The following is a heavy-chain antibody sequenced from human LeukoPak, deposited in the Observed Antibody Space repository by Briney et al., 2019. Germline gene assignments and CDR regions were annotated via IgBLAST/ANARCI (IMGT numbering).Heavy chain of an antibody. D-gene: IGHD6-19*01. CDR3: ARWFTSGRGFFDY. CDR2: ISSSSTII. CDR1: GFTFSHYS. J-gene: IGHJ4*02. Sequence: QAGGSLRLSCAASGFTFSHYSMNWVRQAPGKGLEWVSYISSSSTIIYYADSVKGRFTISRDNAKNSLYLQMNSLRDEDTAVYYCARWFTSGRGFFDYWGQGILVTVSS. V-gene: IGHV3-48*02.